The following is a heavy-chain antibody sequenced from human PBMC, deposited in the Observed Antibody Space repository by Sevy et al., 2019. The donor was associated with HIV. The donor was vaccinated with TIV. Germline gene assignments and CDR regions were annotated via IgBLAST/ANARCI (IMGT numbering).Heavy chain of an antibody. CDR3: AKDIDSSGYYYFDY. Sequence: GGSLRLSCAASGFSLSSYVMSWVRQAPGKGLEWVSGISGSGGSTYYADSVKGRFTISRDNSKNTLYLQMNSLRAEDTALYYCAKDIDSSGYYYFDYWGQGTLVTVSS. CDR1: GFSLSSYV. CDR2: ISGSGGST. V-gene: IGHV3-23*01. D-gene: IGHD6-19*01. J-gene: IGHJ4*02.